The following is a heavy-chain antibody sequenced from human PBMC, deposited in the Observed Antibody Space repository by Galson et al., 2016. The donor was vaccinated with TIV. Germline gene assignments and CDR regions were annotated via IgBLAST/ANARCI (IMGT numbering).Heavy chain of an antibody. Sequence: SLRLSCAASGFIFNNYAIHWVRQPPGKGLEWVALIWYDGSRKTYVDSVKGRFTISRDDSKNTAFLQMNNLGVEATAVYYCARGPYLSGGYQNWYFDLWGRGTLVIGSS. CDR3: ARGPYLSGGYQNWYFDL. V-gene: IGHV3-33*01. CDR2: IWYDGSRK. D-gene: IGHD2-15*01. CDR1: GFIFNNYA. J-gene: IGHJ2*01.